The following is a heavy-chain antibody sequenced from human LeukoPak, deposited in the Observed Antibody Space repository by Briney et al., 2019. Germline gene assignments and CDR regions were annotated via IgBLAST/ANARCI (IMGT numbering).Heavy chain of an antibody. V-gene: IGHV3-30*02. D-gene: IGHD4-17*01. CDR1: GFTFSNYG. Sequence: GGSLRLSCAASGFTFSNYGMHWVRQAPGKGLEWVALISFDGSQKYYADSVKGRFTISRDNSKNTLYLQMNSLRAEDTAVYYCAKAAYGDYVNWFDPWGQGTLVTVSS. CDR2: ISFDGSQK. J-gene: IGHJ5*02. CDR3: AKAAYGDYVNWFDP.